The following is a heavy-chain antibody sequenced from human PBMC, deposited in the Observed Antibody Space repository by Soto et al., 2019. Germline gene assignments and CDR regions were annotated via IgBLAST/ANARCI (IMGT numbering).Heavy chain of an antibody. CDR2: ISGSGGST. J-gene: IGHJ6*03. Sequence: GGSLRLSCAASGFTFSSYAMSWVRQAPGKGLEWVSAISGSGGSTYYADSVKGRFTISRDNSKNTLYLQMNSLRAEDTAVYYCAKEGRSTSCYWCADEEYYMDVWGKGTTVTVSS. CDR1: GFTFSSYA. D-gene: IGHD2-2*01. V-gene: IGHV3-23*01. CDR3: AKEGRSTSCYWCADEEYYMDV.